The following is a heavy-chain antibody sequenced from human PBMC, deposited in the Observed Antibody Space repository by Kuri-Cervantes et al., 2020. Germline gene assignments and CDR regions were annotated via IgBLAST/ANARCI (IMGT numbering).Heavy chain of an antibody. D-gene: IGHD6-25*01. Sequence: SETLSLTCAVSGGSISSSNWWSWVRQPPGKGLEWIGEIHHSGSTYYNPSLKSRVTISVDKSKNLFSLELSSVTAADTAVYYCARAGGFLAAEYWGQGTLVTVSS. CDR1: GGSISSSNW. J-gene: IGHJ4*02. CDR3: ARAGGFLAAEY. CDR2: IHHSGST. V-gene: IGHV4-4*02.